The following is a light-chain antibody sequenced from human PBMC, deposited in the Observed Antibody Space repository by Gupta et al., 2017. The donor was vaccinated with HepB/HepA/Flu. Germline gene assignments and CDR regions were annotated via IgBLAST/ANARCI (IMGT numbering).Light chain of an antibody. CDR3: CSYAGSYTV. J-gene: IGLJ2*01. CDR1: SSDVGGYNY. CDR2: DVS. V-gene: IGLV2-11*01. Sequence: QSALTQPRSVSGSPGQSVTISCTGTSSDVGGYNYVSWYQQHPGNAPKLMIYDVSKRPSGVRDRFSGSKSGTTASLTISGLQAEDEDDYYCCSYAGSYTVFGGGTKLTVL.